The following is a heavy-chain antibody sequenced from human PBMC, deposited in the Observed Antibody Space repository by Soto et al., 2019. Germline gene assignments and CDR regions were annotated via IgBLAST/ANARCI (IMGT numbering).Heavy chain of an antibody. CDR1: GFIFKNYA. J-gene: IGHJ4*02. CDR3: APSSDSSPGY. CDR2: ITRDGYNK. Sequence: GGSLRLSCAGSGFIFKNYALNWVRQAPGKGLEWVASITRDGYNKYYADSVKGRFTISRDNSKNTLYLQMNSLKAEDTAVYYCAPSSDSSPGYWGQGTLVTVSS. D-gene: IGHD3-22*01. V-gene: IGHV3-30*04.